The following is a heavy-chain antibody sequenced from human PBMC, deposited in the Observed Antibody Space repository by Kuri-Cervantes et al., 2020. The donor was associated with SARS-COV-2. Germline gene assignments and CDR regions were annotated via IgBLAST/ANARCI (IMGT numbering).Heavy chain of an antibody. Sequence: ASVKVSCKVPGYTLTELSMHWVRQAPGKGLEWMGGFDPEDGETIYAQKFQGKVTMTEDTSTDTAYMELSSLRSEDTAVYYCATGFYRAMVPEEDYYYGMDVWGQGTTVTVSS. D-gene: IGHD5-18*01. CDR2: FDPEDGET. CDR3: ATGFYRAMVPEEDYYYGMDV. CDR1: GYTLTELS. J-gene: IGHJ6*02. V-gene: IGHV1-24*01.